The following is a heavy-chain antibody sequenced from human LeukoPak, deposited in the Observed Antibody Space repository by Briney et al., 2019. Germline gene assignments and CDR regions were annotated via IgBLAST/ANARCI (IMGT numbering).Heavy chain of an antibody. CDR2: ISNSGGST. V-gene: IGHV3-23*01. Sequence: PGGSLRLSCAASGFTFSGYRLSWVRQAPGKGLEWVSSISNSGGSTYYADSVKGRFTISRDNSKNTLYLQMNSLRAEDTTVYYCAKEGFDSWGQGTLVTVSA. CDR3: AKEGFDS. CDR1: GFTFSGYR. J-gene: IGHJ4*02.